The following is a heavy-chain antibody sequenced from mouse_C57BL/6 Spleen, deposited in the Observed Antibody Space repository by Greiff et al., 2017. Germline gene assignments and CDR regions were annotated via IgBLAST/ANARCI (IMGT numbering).Heavy chain of an antibody. CDR1: GYTFTDYY. CDR3: ASPYYYGSSQYFDV. CDR2: INPNNGGT. D-gene: IGHD1-1*01. V-gene: IGHV1-26*01. Sequence: EVQLQQSGPELVKPGASVKISCKASGYTFTDYYMNWVKQSHGKSLEWIGDINPNNGGTSYNQKFKGKATLTVDKSSSKTDMELRSLTSEDSAVYYCASPYYYGSSQYFDVWGTGTTVTVSS. J-gene: IGHJ1*03.